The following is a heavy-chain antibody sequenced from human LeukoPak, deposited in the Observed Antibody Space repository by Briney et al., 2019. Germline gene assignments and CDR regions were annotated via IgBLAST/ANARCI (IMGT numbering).Heavy chain of an antibody. Sequence: SETLSLTCAVSGYSISSGYYWGWIRQPPGKGLEWIGSIYHSGSTYYNPSLKSRVTISVDTSKNQFSLTLSSVTAADTAVYYCARGSADDFWSGYSPNWFDPWGQGTLVTVSS. D-gene: IGHD3-3*01. CDR1: GYSISSGYY. CDR3: ARGSADDFWSGYSPNWFDP. V-gene: IGHV4-38-2*01. J-gene: IGHJ5*02. CDR2: IYHSGST.